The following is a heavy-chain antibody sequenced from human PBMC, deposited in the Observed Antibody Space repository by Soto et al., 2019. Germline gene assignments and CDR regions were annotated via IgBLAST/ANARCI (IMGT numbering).Heavy chain of an antibody. D-gene: IGHD5-12*01. CDR2: IYHSGST. Sequence: QLQLQESGSGLVKPSQTLSLTCAVSGGSISSGGYSWSWIRQPPGKGLEWIGYIYHSGSTYYNPSLKSRVTISVDRSKNQFSLKLSSVTAAGTAVYDCVPGGGLPRYDWGQGNLVTISS. J-gene: IGHJ4*02. V-gene: IGHV4-30-2*01. CDR3: VPGGGLPRYD. CDR1: GGSISSGGYS.